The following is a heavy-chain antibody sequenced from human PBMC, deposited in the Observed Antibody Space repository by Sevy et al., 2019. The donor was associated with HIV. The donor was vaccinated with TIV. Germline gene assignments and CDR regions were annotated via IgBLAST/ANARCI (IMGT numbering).Heavy chain of an antibody. J-gene: IGHJ4*02. CDR2: ISTSIDYT. V-gene: IGHV1-18*01. D-gene: IGHD3-22*01. CDR3: ARDSDGSGHHYLDYFDY. CDR1: GYTFTNYA. Sequence: ASVKVSCKASGYTFTNYAIGWVRQAPGQGLEWMGWISTSIDYTKSARNRQGRVTMTTDTSATTAYMELRGLRSDDTAVYYCARDSDGSGHHYLDYFDYWGQGTLVTVSS.